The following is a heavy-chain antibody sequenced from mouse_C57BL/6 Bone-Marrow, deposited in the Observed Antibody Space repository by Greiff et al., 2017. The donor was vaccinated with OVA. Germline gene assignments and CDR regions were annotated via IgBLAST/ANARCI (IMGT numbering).Heavy chain of an antibody. CDR1: GFTFSSYG. D-gene: IGHD1-1*01. V-gene: IGHV5-6*01. J-gene: IGHJ2*01. Sequence: EVQLVESGGDLVKPGGSLTLSCAASGFTFSSYGMSWVRQTPDKRLEWVATISSGGSYTYYPDSVKGRFTISRDNAKNTLYLQMSSLKSEDTAMYYCARPFYYYGSSYDYWGQGTTLTVSS. CDR2: ISSGGSYT. CDR3: ARPFYYYGSSYDY.